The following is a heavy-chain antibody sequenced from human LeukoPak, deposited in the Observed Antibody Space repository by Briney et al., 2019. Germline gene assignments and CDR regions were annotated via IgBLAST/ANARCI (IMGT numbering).Heavy chain of an antibody. J-gene: IGHJ3*02. CDR1: GFSLSTSGVG. D-gene: IGHD1-26*01. CDR2: IYWDDDK. V-gene: IGHV2-5*02. Sequence: SGPTLVKPTQTLTLTCTFSGFSLSTSGVGVGWIRQPPGKALEWLALIYWDDDKRFSPSLKSRLTVAKDTSKNQVVLTMTNMDAVDAATYYCARLVGAGYVSYDAFDMWGQGTMVTVSS. CDR3: ARLVGAGYVSYDAFDM.